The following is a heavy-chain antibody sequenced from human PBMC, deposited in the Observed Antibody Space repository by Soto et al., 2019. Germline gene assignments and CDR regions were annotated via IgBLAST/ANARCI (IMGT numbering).Heavy chain of an antibody. CDR3: ARDQDGYNLNWGDAFDI. Sequence: QVQLVESGGGLVKPGGSLRLSCAASGFPFSDYNMSWIRQAPGKGREGVSYISSSGSTIYYADSVKGRFTISRDNAKNSLYLQMNSLRAEDTAVYYCARDQDGYNLNWGDAFDIWGQGTMVTVSS. CDR1: GFPFSDYN. V-gene: IGHV3-11*01. CDR2: ISSSGSTI. J-gene: IGHJ3*02. D-gene: IGHD5-12*01.